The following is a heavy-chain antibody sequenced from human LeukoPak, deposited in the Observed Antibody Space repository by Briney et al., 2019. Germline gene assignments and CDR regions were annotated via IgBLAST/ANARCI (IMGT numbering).Heavy chain of an antibody. CDR3: ARAAHIKYYDILTGYYRPGYFDY. CDR2: IYHSGST. CDR1: GYSISSGYY. V-gene: IGHV4-38-2*02. D-gene: IGHD3-9*01. J-gene: IGHJ4*02. Sequence: PSETLSLTCTVSGYSISSGYYWGWIRQPPGKGLEWIGSIYHSGSTYYNPSLKSRVTISVDTSKNQFSLKLSSVTAADTAVYYCARAAHIKYYDILTGYYRPGYFDYWGQGTLVTVSS.